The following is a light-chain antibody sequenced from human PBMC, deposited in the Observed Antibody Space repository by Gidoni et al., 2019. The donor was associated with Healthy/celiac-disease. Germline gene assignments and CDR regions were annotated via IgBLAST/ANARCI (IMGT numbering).Light chain of an antibody. V-gene: IGKV4-1*01. CDR3: QKYYSTPIT. CDR1: QSVLYSSNNKNY. Sequence: DIVMTQSPDSLAVSLGERTTINCKSSQSVLYSSNNKNYLAWYQQKPGQPTNLLIYWASTRESGVPERFSGSGSGTDFTLTISSLQAEDVAVYYCQKYYSTPITFGQXTRLEIK. CDR2: WAS. J-gene: IGKJ5*01.